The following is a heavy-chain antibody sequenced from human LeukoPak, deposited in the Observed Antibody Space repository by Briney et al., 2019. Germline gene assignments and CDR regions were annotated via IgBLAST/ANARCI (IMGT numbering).Heavy chain of an antibody. V-gene: IGHV3-11*01. J-gene: IGHJ4*02. CDR3: ARDFDYYDDSGYQTYYFDY. Sequence: GGSLRLPCAASGFTFSDYYMSWIRQAPGKGLEWVSYTSSSGSTIFYADSVKGRFTISGDNAKNSLYLQMNSLRAEDTAVYYCARDFDYYDDSGYQTYYFDYWGQGTLVTVSS. CDR2: TSSSGSTI. D-gene: IGHD3-22*01. CDR1: GFTFSDYY.